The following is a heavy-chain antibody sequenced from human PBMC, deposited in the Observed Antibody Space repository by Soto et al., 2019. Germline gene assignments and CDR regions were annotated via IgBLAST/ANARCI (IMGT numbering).Heavy chain of an antibody. CDR3: ARGASVRFLEWLSPYYYGMDV. CDR1: GFTFSSYG. CDR2: IWYDGSNK. D-gene: IGHD3-3*01. J-gene: IGHJ6*02. Sequence: HPGGSLRLSCAASGFTFSSYGMHWVRQAPGKGLEWVAVIWYDGSNKYYADSVKGRFTISRDNSKNTLYLQMNSLRAEDTAVYYCARGASVRFLEWLSPYYYGMDVWGQGTTVTVS. V-gene: IGHV3-33*01.